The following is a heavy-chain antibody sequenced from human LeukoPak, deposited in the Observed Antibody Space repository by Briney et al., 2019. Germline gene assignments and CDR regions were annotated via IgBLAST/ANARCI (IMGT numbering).Heavy chain of an antibody. Sequence: GGSLRLSCAASGFTLSSYSMNWVRQAPGKGLEWVSSISSSSSYIYYADSVKGRFTISRDNAKNSLYLQMNSLRAEDTAVYYSATFLDLLYDFDYWGQGTLVTVSS. CDR2: ISSSSSYI. D-gene: IGHD1-7*01. J-gene: IGHJ4*02. V-gene: IGHV3-21*01. CDR3: ATFLDLLYDFDY. CDR1: GFTLSSYS.